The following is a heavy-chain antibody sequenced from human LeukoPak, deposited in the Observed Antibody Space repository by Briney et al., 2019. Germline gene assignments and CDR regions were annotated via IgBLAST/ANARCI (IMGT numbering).Heavy chain of an antibody. Sequence: SVKVSCKASGGTFSSYAISWVRQAPGQGLEWMGGIIPIFGTANYAQKFQGRVTITTDESTSTAYMKLSSLRSEDTAVYYCARGETLRNIAAAGTVDWGQGTLVTVSS. V-gene: IGHV1-69*05. J-gene: IGHJ4*02. CDR3: ARGETLRNIAAAGTVD. D-gene: IGHD6-13*01. CDR1: GGTFSSYA. CDR2: IIPIFGTA.